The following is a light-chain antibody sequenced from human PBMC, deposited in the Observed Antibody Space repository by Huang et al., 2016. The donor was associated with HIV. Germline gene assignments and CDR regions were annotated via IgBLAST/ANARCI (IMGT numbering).Light chain of an antibody. J-gene: IGKJ2*01. V-gene: IGKV3-15*01. CDR1: QSVNTN. Sequence: VMMSQSPATLAASPGERVTLSCGANQSVNTNLAWYQQKPGQPPRLLIYAAATRATGVPVRFAGSGSGTEFTLTIDSLQSDDFAVYYCQQYNKWPPEYTFGQGTRLEIK. CDR2: AAA. CDR3: QQYNKWPPEYT.